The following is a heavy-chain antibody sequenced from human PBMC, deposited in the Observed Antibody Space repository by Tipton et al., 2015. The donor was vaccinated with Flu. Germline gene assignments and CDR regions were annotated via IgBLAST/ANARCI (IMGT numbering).Heavy chain of an antibody. V-gene: IGHV3-23*01. CDR1: GFTFSSYA. CDR2: ISGSGGST. Sequence: SLRLSCAAFGFTFSSYAMTWVRQAPGKGLEWVSLISGSGGSTYGESVKGRFTIARDNSKNTLYLQMNSLRAEDTAVYYCAKGLNSGPPYYFDYWGQGTLVTVSS. CDR3: AKGLNSGPPYYFDY. J-gene: IGHJ4*02. D-gene: IGHD1-26*01.